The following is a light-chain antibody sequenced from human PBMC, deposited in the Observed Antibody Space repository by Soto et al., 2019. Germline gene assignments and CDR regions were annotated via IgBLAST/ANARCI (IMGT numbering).Light chain of an antibody. CDR2: DAS. V-gene: IGKV1-5*01. Sequence: DIQMSQSPSTLSASVGDRVTITCRASQSISRWLAWYQQKPGMAPKLLIYDASSLESGVPSRFSGSGSGTEFTLTISSLQPDDFATYYCQEYTTYFLTYTFGQGTKVEIK. CDR3: QEYTTYFLTYT. J-gene: IGKJ1*01. CDR1: QSISRW.